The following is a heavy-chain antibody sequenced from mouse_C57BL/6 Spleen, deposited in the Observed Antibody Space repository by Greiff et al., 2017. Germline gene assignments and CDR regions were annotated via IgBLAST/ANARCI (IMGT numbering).Heavy chain of an antibody. J-gene: IGHJ3*01. V-gene: IGHV8-8*01. D-gene: IGHD2-4*01. Sequence: QVTLKESGPGILQPSQTLSLTCSFSGFSLSTFGMGVGWIRQPSGKGLEWLAHIWWDDDKSYNPALKSRLTLSKDTSKNQVFLKIANVDTADTATYYCARRGGGYDYDGTRAWFAYWGQGTLVTVSA. CDR1: GFSLSTFGMG. CDR2: IWWDDDK. CDR3: ARRGGGYDYDGTRAWFAY.